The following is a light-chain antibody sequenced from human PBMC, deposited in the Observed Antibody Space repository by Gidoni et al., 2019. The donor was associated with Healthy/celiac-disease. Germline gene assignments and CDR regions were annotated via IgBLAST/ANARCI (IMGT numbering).Light chain of an antibody. V-gene: IGKV3-11*01. Sequence: EILLTQSPATLSLSLGDRATLSCRASQRISNSLAWYQQKPGQAPRLLISDVFNRVPGVQPRFSGSGSGTDFSLTISSLEPEDCAVYYGQQFSIWPRTFGQGTKLEIK. CDR3: QQFSIWPRT. CDR1: QRISNS. CDR2: DVF. J-gene: IGKJ2*01.